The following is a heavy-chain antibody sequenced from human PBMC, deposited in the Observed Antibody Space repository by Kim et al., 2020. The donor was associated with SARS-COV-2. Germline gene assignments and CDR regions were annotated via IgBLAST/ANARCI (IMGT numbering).Heavy chain of an antibody. CDR2: INHSGST. CDR3: ARGGENFIVATIEGGMDV. J-gene: IGHJ6*02. Sequence: SETLSLTCAVYGGSFSGYYWSWIRQPPGKGLEWIGEINHSGSTNYNPSLKSRVTISVDTSKNQFSLKLSSVTAADTAVYYCARGGENFIVATIEGGMDVWGQGTTVTVSS. D-gene: IGHD5-12*01. CDR1: GGSFSGYY. V-gene: IGHV4-34*01.